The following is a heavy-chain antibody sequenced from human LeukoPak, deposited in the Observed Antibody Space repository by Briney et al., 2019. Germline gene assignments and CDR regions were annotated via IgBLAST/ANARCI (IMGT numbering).Heavy chain of an antibody. CDR2: ISNSGGYT. Sequence: GGSLRLSCAAAGFTFSTYTMSWVRQAPGKGLESVSAISNSGGYTNYADSVKGRFTISRDNSKNTLYLQMKSLRAEDTAVYYCARGWGCGGDCYTYFDSWGRGTLVTVSS. D-gene: IGHD2-21*02. CDR1: GFTFSTYT. J-gene: IGHJ4*02. V-gene: IGHV3-23*01. CDR3: ARGWGCGGDCYTYFDS.